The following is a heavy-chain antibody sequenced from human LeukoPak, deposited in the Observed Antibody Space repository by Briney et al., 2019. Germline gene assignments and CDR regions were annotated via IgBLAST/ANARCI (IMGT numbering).Heavy chain of an antibody. CDR3: ARGLDGYKVDY. V-gene: IGHV3-21*01. Sequence: PGGSLRLSCAASGFTFSSYSMNWVRQAPGKGLEWVSSISSSGSFISYADSVKGRFTISRDNAKNSLYLQMNSLRAGDTAVYYCARGLDGYKVDYWGQGTLVTVSS. J-gene: IGHJ4*02. D-gene: IGHD5-24*01. CDR1: GFTFSSYS. CDR2: ISSSGSFI.